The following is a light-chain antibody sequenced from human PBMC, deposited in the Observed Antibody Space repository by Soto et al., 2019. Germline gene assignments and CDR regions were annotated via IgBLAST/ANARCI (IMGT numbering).Light chain of an antibody. CDR2: DAS. V-gene: IGKV1-5*01. CDR1: QSISSL. Sequence: DIQMTQSPSTLSASVGDRVTITCRASQSISSLLAWYQQKPGKAPKLLIYDASSLESGVPSRFSGSGSGTEFTLTISSLQPDDFATYYCQQYNSYITFGQGTRVEIK. J-gene: IGKJ5*01. CDR3: QQYNSYIT.